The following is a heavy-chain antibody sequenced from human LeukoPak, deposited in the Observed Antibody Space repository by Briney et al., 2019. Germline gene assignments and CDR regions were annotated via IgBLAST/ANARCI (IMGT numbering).Heavy chain of an antibody. D-gene: IGHD3-22*01. J-gene: IGHJ4*02. CDR2: ISGSGGST. CDR1: GFTFSSYA. V-gene: IGHV3-23*01. Sequence: GGSLRLSCAASGFTFSSYAMSWVRQAPGKGLEWVSAISGSGGSTYYADSVKGRFTISRDNSKNTLYLQMNSLRAEDTAVYYCAKRYYDSSGYYGSYDYWGQGTLVTVSS. CDR3: AKRYYDSSGYYGSYDY.